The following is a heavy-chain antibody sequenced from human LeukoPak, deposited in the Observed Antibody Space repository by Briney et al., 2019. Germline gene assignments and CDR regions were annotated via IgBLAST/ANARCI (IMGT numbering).Heavy chain of an antibody. Sequence: GGSLRLSCAASGFTVSTNYMSWVRQAPGKGLEWVSVIYSDSSTYCAGSVKGRFTISRDNSKNTLYLQMNSLRAEDTAVYYCARDTDSSGYYGGSHYWGQGTLVTVSS. CDR2: IYSDSST. D-gene: IGHD3-22*01. J-gene: IGHJ4*02. V-gene: IGHV3-66*02. CDR3: ARDTDSSGYYGGSHY. CDR1: GFTVSTNY.